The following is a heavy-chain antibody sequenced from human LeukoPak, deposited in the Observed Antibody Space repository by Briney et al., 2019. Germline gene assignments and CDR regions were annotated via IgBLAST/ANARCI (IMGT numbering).Heavy chain of an antibody. D-gene: IGHD2-15*01. Sequence: PGGSLRLSCAASGFIVSSNNMNWVRQAPGKGLEWVSVIYSGGRTYYADSVKGRFTISKDNSKNTRYLQMNSLRAEDTAVYYCASRHCSSGTGYPAGADPFDYWGQGTLVTVSS. V-gene: IGHV3-53*01. CDR1: GFIVSSNN. CDR3: ASRHCSSGTGYPAGADPFDY. CDR2: IYSGGRT. J-gene: IGHJ4*02.